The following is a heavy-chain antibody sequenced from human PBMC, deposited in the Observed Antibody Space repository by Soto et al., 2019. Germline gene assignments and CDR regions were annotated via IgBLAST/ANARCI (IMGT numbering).Heavy chain of an antibody. CDR1: GYSFTTYW. CDR3: ARQAYHYDTNSFGY. CDR2: IYPGDSDI. J-gene: IGHJ4*02. D-gene: IGHD3-22*01. V-gene: IGHV5-51*01. Sequence: PGESLKISCKGSGYSFTTYWIGWVRQMPGKGLEWMGVIYPGDSDIRFSPSFQGQVTISADMYLSTAYLQWSSLRVSDTAMYYCARQAYHYDTNSFGYWGQGTLVTVSS.